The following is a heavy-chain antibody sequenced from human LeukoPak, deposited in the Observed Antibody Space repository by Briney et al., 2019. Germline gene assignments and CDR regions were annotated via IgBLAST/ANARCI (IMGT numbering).Heavy chain of an antibody. D-gene: IGHD5-18*01. CDR1: GFTFSSYA. Sequence: GGSLRLSCAASGFTFSSYAMNWVRQAPGKGLEWVSAISGSGGSTYYADSVKGRFTISRDNSKNTLYLQMNSLRAEDTAVYYCAKDLGYSYGPTGQDYWGQGTLVTVSS. CDR3: AKDLGYSYGPTGQDY. V-gene: IGHV3-23*01. J-gene: IGHJ4*02. CDR2: ISGSGGST.